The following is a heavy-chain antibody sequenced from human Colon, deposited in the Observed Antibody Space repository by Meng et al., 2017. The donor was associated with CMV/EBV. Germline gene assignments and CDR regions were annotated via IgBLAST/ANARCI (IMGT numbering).Heavy chain of an antibody. V-gene: IGHV3-15*05. CDR3: AKPLPFHYDSIAY. CDR1: GFTFYNAW. D-gene: IGHD3-22*01. J-gene: IGHJ4*02. CDR2: IKSKSAGEAT. Sequence: GGSLRLSCAASGFTFYNAWMNWVRQAPGKGLEWIGRIKSKSAGEATDYAAAVKGRFTISRDDSKNTVYLQMNSLKTEDTGVYYCAKPLPFHYDSIAYWGLGTVVTVSS.